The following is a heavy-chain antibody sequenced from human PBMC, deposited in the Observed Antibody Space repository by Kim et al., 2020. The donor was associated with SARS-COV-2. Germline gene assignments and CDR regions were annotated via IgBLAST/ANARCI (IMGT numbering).Heavy chain of an antibody. V-gene: IGHV1-46*01. CDR1: GYTFTSYY. CDR2: INPSGGST. J-gene: IGHJ6*02. D-gene: IGHD3-22*01. Sequence: ASVKVSCKASGYTFTSYYMHWVRQAPGQGLEWMGIINPSGGSTSYAQKFQGRVTMTRDTSTSTVYMELSSLRSEDTAVYYCARDLQLTHLEELLRYYYYGMDVWGQGTTVTVSS. CDR3: ARDLQLTHLEELLRYYYYGMDV.